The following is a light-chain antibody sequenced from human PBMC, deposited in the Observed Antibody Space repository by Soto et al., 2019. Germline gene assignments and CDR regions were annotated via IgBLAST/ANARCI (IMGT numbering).Light chain of an antibody. CDR3: CLYAVTFYV. J-gene: IGLJ1*01. CDR2: DVS. CDR1: SSDVGTYDF. V-gene: IGLV2-11*01. Sequence: QSVLTQPRSVSGSPGQSVTISCTGTSSDVGTYDFVSWYQQHPGKAPRLMIFDVSERPSGVPDRFSGSKSGNTASLTISGLQDEDDADYYCCLYAVTFYVFGTGTKLTVL.